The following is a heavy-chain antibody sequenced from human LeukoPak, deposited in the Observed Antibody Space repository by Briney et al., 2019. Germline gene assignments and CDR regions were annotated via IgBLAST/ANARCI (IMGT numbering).Heavy chain of an antibody. D-gene: IGHD4-17*01. CDR3: ASGDYQTRFDY. J-gene: IGHJ4*02. Sequence: PGGSLRLSCAASGFTFSSYAMSWVRQAPGKGLEWVSAISGRGGSTYYADSVKGRFTISRDNSKNTLYLQMNSLCAEDTAVYYCASGDYQTRFDYWGQGILVTVSS. V-gene: IGHV3-23*01. CDR2: ISGRGGST. CDR1: GFTFSSYA.